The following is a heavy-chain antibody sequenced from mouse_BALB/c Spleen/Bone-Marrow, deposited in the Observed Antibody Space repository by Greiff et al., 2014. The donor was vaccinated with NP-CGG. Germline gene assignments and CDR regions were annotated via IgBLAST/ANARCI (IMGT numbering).Heavy chain of an antibody. CDR3: TRQDYYGNSYWYFDV. V-gene: IGHV1-59*01. CDR2: IYPSDSYT. Sequence: VQLQQSGADLVRPGASVKLSCKASGYTFTSYWINWVKQRPGLGLEWIGNIYPSDSYTNYNQKFRDKATLTVDTSSSTAYMQLSSPTSEDSAVYYCTRQDYYGNSYWYFDVWGAGTTVTVSS. CDR1: GYTFTSYW. J-gene: IGHJ1*01. D-gene: IGHD1-1*01.